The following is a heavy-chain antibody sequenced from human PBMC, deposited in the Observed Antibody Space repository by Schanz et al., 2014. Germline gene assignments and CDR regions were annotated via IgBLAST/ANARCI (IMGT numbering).Heavy chain of an antibody. CDR1: GYIFGSHG. Sequence: QLMQSGSEVRKPGASVKVSCKASGYIFGSHGMTWVRQAPGQGPEWMGWMNSKTGNTGYAQRFQGRVTMTRNTSRTTAYLELSSLRSGDTAVYYCTKGRTFGRWGQGTLVTVSS. J-gene: IGHJ4*02. CDR3: TKGRTFGR. V-gene: IGHV1-8*01. CDR2: MNSKTGNT. D-gene: IGHD3-16*01.